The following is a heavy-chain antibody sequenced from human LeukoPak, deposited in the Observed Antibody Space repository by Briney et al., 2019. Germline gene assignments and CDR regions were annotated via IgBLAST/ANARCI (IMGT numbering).Heavy chain of an antibody. CDR1: GVSISSGNW. D-gene: IGHD5-18*01. CDR2: THRSGDT. Sequence: SGTLSLTYAVSGVSISSGNWWTWVRQPPGKGLEWIRETHRSGDTKYSPSLETRVTISTDRYNNHLSLNLHSVTAADTAVYYCATRDESRTDVVPPDYWGQGTLVTVSS. V-gene: IGHV4-4*02. J-gene: IGHJ4*02. CDR3: ATRDESRTDVVPPDY.